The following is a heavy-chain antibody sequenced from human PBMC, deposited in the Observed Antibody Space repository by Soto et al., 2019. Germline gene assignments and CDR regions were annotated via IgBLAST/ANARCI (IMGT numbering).Heavy chain of an antibody. CDR2: ISPYNGNT. J-gene: IGHJ4*02. CDR1: GYTFTSDG. V-gene: IGHV1-18*01. CDR3: ARGRGHTAISLFDY. Sequence: QVQLVQSGAEVKKPGASVKVACRASGYTFTSDGISWVRQAPGQGLEWMGWISPYNGNTNYAQKFQGRVTMTTDTSTSTAYMELRSLRSDDTAVYYCARGRGHTAISLFDYWGQGTLVTVSS. D-gene: IGHD5-18*01.